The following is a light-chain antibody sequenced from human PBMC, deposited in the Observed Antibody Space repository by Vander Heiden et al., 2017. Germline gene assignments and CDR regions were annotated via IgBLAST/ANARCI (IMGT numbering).Light chain of an antibody. V-gene: IGKV3-11*01. CDR1: ERVNIF. CDR3: QQRSNWPIT. J-gene: IGKJ5*01. CDR2: NAS. Sequence: EIVLTQSPATLSSSPGERATLSCRASERVNIFLAWYQQKPGQAPRLLISNASNRATGIPARFSGSGSGTDFTLTISSLDPEDFAVYYCQQRSNWPITFGQGTRLEIK.